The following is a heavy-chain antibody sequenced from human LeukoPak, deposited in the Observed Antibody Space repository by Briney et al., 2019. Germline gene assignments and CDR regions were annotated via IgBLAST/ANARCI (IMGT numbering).Heavy chain of an antibody. Sequence: GASVRVSCKASGYTFTGYDINWVRQATGEGLEWMGWMNPNSGDTGYAQKFQGRVTMTRNTSIDTAYMDLSGLRSVDTAVYYCTRGSLSGSSRDYWGQGTLVTVSS. V-gene: IGHV1-8*01. D-gene: IGHD1-26*01. CDR2: MNPNSGDT. CDR3: TRGSLSGSSRDY. CDR1: GYTFTGYD. J-gene: IGHJ4*02.